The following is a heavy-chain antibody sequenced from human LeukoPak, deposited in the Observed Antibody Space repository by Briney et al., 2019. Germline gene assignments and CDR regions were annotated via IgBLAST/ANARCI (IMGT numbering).Heavy chain of an antibody. CDR3: AKAVGSSGYFSRDAFDI. J-gene: IGHJ3*02. V-gene: IGHV3-23*01. Sequence: GGSLRLSCAPSGFTFSSYAMSWVRQAPGKGLEWVAVISGGGSGTYYADSVRGRFTISRDNSKNTVYLQMNSLRAEDTAIYYCAKAVGSSGYFSRDAFDIWGQGTMVTVSS. D-gene: IGHD3-22*01. CDR1: GFTFSSYA. CDR2: ISGGGSGT.